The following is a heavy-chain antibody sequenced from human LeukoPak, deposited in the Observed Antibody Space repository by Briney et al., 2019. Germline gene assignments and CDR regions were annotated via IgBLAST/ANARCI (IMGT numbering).Heavy chain of an antibody. CDR3: AKSQVGRQFDY. Sequence: GRSLRLSCAASGFTFSTYVIHWVRQAPGKGLEWVSAISGSGGSTYYADSVKGRFTISRDNSKNTLYLQMNSLRAEDTAVYYCAKSQVGRQFDYWGQGTLVTVSS. CDR2: ISGSGGST. J-gene: IGHJ4*02. V-gene: IGHV3-23*01. CDR1: GFTFSTYV.